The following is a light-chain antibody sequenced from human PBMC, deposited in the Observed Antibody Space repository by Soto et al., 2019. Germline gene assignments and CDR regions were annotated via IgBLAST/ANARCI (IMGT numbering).Light chain of an antibody. CDR3: AAWDDSLRGGV. J-gene: IGLJ1*01. CDR2: RSD. V-gene: IGLV1-47*01. CDR1: SSNIGKNY. Sequence: QSVLTQPPSASGTPGQRVTISCSGSSSNIGKNYVYWYQQLPGTAPKLLIYRSDQRPSGVPDRFSGSKSGTSASLAISGLRSEDEADYYCAAWDDSLRGGVFGTGTKRTVL.